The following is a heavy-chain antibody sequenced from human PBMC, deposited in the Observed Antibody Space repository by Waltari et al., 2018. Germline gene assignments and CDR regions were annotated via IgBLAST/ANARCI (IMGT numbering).Heavy chain of an antibody. V-gene: IGHV4-39*01. CDR3: ARLVAGGRILDY. CDR1: GGSISSSSYS. CDR2: IYYSGRT. D-gene: IGHD6-19*01. J-gene: IGHJ4*02. Sequence: QLQLQESGPGLVKPSATLSLTCTVSGGSISSSSYSWGWVRQPPGKGLEWIGSIYYSGRTYYNPSLKSRVTISVDTSKNQFSLKLSSVTAADTAVYYCARLVAGGRILDYWGQGTLVTVSS.